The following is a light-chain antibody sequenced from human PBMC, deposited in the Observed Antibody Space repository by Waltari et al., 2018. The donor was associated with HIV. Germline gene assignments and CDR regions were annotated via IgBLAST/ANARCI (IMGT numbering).Light chain of an antibody. CDR1: SSDVGAYNY. J-gene: IGLJ1*01. CDR3: NSYSTTYTPCV. V-gene: IGLV2-14*01. CDR2: YVS. Sequence: QSALTQPASVSGSPGQSITIPCTGSSSDVGAYNYVSWYQQHPGKAPKLGIYYVSNRPSGVSNRFSGSKSGNTASLTISGLQTEDEADYYCNSYSTTYTPCVFGTGTRVTVL.